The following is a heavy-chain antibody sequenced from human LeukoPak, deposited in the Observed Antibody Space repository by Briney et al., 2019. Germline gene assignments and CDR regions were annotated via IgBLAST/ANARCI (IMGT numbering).Heavy chain of an antibody. Sequence: PSETLSLTCTVSGGSISSYYWSWIRQPPGKGLEWIGYIYYSGSTNYNPSLKSRVTISVDTSKNQFSLKLSSVTAADTAVYYCARDPFGTDDYWGQGTLVTVSS. D-gene: IGHD1-7*01. CDR2: IYYSGST. V-gene: IGHV4-59*01. CDR3: ARDPFGTDDY. J-gene: IGHJ4*02. CDR1: GGSISSYY.